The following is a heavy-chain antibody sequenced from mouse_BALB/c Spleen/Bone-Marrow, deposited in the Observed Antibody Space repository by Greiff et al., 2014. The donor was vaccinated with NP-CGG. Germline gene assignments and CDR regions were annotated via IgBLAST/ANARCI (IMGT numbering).Heavy chain of an antibody. J-gene: IGHJ4*01. V-gene: IGHV5-6*01. CDR2: ISSGGSYT. CDR3: ARQYGNLGVMDY. D-gene: IGHD2-1*01. Sequence: EVKLMESGGDLVKPGGSLKLSRAASGFTFSRYGMSWVRQTPDKRLEWVANISSGGSYTYYPDSVKGRFTISRDNAKNTLYLHMSSLKSEDTAMYYCARQYGNLGVMDYWGQGTSVTVSS. CDR1: GFTFSRYG.